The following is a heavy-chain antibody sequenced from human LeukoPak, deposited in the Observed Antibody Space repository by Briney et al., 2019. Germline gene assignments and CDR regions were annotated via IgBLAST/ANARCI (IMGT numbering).Heavy chain of an antibody. V-gene: IGHV4-59*01. CDR3: TRGSIAYYYMDV. Sequence: PSETLSLTCTVSGGSISSYYWSWIRQPPGKGLEWIGYIYYSGSTNYNPSLKSRVTISVDTSKNQFSLKLSSVTAADTAVYYCTRGSIAYYYMDVWGKGTTVTISS. J-gene: IGHJ6*03. CDR2: IYYSGST. CDR1: GGSISSYY. D-gene: IGHD3-22*01.